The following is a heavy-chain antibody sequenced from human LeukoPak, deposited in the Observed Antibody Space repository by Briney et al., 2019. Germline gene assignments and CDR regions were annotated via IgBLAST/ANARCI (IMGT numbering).Heavy chain of an antibody. V-gene: IGHV3-30*02. CDR2: IRNDGSIK. CDR3: ARGDCSGDCYHPLYY. J-gene: IGHJ4*02. D-gene: IGHD2-21*02. Sequence: PGGSLRLSCAASGFTFCSYAMHWVRQAPGQGLDWVAFIRNDGSIKYYADSVKGRFTISRDNSKNTLYLQMNSLRTEDTAVYYCARGDCSGDCYHPLYYWGQGSLVTVSS. CDR1: GFTFCSYA.